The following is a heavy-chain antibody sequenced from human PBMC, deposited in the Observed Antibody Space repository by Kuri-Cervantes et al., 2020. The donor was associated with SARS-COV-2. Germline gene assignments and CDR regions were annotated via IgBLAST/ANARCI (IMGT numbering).Heavy chain of an antibody. CDR2: ITPFNGNT. CDR3: ARSGPGAISREDGALDI. CDR1: GDTFTYRF. Sequence: SVKVSCKASGDTFTYRFLHWVRQAPGQAPEWMGWITPFNGNTKYAQKFQDRVTITRDRSMNTAYMELSSLRSEDTAMYYCARSGPGAISREDGALDIWGKGQWSPSPQ. V-gene: IGHV1-45*02. D-gene: IGHD4/OR15-4a*01. J-gene: IGHJ3*02.